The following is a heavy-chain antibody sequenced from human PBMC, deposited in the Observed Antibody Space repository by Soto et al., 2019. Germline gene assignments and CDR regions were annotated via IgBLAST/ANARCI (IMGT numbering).Heavy chain of an antibody. CDR2: IKSKTDGGTT. CDR1: GFTFSNAW. Sequence: PGGSLRLSCAASGFTFSNAWMSWVRQAPGKGLEWVGRIKSKTDGGTTDYAAPVKCRFTISRDDSKNNLQLQMNSLKTEDTAVYYCTTGGITMMLAAHDDFDIWGQGTMVTVSS. V-gene: IGHV3-15*01. D-gene: IGHD3-22*01. J-gene: IGHJ3*02. CDR3: TTGGITMMLAAHDDFDI.